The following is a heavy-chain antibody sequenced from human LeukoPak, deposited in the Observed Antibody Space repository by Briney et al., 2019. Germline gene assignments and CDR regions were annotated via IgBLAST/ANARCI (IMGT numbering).Heavy chain of an antibody. V-gene: IGHV5-51*01. D-gene: IGHD2-21*02. CDR2: IYPGDSDT. J-gene: IGHJ3*02. Sequence: GESLKISCKGSGYSFTSYWIGWVRQMPGKGLEWMGIIYPGDSDTRYSPSFQGQVTISADKSISTAYLQWSSLKASDTAMYYCARNGDMTSRDHDAFDIWGQGTMVTVSS. CDR1: GYSFTSYW. CDR3: ARNGDMTSRDHDAFDI.